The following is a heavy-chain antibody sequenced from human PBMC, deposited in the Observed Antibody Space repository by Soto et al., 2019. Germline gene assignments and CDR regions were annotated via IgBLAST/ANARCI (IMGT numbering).Heavy chain of an antibody. CDR3: ARGGYCNSTSCYRCGMDV. V-gene: IGHV3-30-3*01. J-gene: IGHJ6*02. Sequence: QVQLVESGGGVVQPGRSLRLSCAASGFTFSSYAMHWVRQAPGKGLEWVAVISYDGANKYYADSVKGRFTISRDSSKNTLYLQMNSLRAEDTAVYFCARGGYCNSTSCYRCGMDVWGLGTTVTVSS. CDR2: ISYDGANK. D-gene: IGHD2-2*03. CDR1: GFTFSSYA.